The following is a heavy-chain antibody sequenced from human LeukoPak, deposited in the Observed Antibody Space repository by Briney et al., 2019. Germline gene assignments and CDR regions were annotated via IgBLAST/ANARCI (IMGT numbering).Heavy chain of an antibody. J-gene: IGHJ6*02. CDR2: INPNSGGT. D-gene: IGHD5-18*01. CDR1: GYTFTGYY. V-gene: IGHV1-2*02. Sequence: ASVKVSCKASGYTFTGYYMHRVRQAPGQGLEWMGWINPNSGGTNYAQKFQGRVTMTRDTSISTAYMELSRLRSDDTAVYYCAREPLRGYSYGYGFYYYGMDVWGQGTTVTVSS. CDR3: AREPLRGYSYGYGFYYYGMDV.